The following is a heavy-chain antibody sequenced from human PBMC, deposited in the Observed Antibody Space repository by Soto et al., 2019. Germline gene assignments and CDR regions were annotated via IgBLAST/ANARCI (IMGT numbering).Heavy chain of an antibody. V-gene: IGHV3-23*01. D-gene: IGHD3-10*01. CDR2: IDGSGGTT. CDR3: AKNSGWFNT. Sequence: GGSLRLSCAASGFPFSSTDMTWVRQAPGKGLEWVSTIDGSGGTTYYADSVKGRFTISRDNSINTVFLQMNSLRADDTALYFCAKNSGWFNTWGQGALVTVSS. CDR1: GFPFSSTD. J-gene: IGHJ5*02.